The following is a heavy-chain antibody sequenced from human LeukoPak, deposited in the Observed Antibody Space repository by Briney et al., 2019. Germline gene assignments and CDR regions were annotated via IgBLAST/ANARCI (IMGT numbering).Heavy chain of an antibody. CDR1: GDSISTGGYY. V-gene: IGHV4-31*03. CDR3: AREIIGTVMGFDT. CDR2: IYYSGST. D-gene: IGHD1-1*01. J-gene: IGHJ5*02. Sequence: SETLSLTCTVSGDSISTGGYYWTWIRQHPGKGLEWIGYIYYSGSTDYDPSLRSRLSISIDTSKNQFSLKLTSVTAADTAVYYCAREIIGTVMGFDTWGPGTVVTVSS.